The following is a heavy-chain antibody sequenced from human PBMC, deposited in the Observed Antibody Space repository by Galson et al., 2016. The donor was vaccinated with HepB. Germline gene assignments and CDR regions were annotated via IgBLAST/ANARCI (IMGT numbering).Heavy chain of an antibody. V-gene: IGHV1-18*01. Sequence: SVKVSCKASGYTFTSYGISWVRQAPGQGLEWMGWISANNGNTNYAQKLQGRVTMTTDTSTSTAYMELKSLRSDDTAVYYCVRESLRITLLRGADYWGQGTLVTVSS. J-gene: IGHJ4*02. D-gene: IGHD3-10*01. CDR3: VRESLRITLLRGADY. CDR1: GYTFTSYG. CDR2: ISANNGNT.